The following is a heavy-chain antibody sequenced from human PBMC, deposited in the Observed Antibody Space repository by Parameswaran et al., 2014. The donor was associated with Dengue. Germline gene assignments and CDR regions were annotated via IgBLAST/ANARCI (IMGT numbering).Heavy chain of an antibody. D-gene: IGHD2-2*01. J-gene: IGHJ3*02. V-gene: IGHV4-31*02. CDR2: LLQWEAT. Sequence: RWIRQAPREGPGVDWVHLLQWEATYYNPSLKSRVTISVDTSKNQFSLKLSSVTAADTAVYYCARASVVPAATSAFDIWGQGTMVTVSS. CDR3: ARASVVPAATSAFDI.